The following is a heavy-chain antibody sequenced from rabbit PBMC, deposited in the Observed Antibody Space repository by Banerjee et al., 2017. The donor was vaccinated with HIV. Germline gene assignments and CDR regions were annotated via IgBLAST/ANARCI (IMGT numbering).Heavy chain of an antibody. V-gene: IGHV1S7*01. D-gene: IGHD6-1*01. CDR2: IDPVFGST. CDR1: GFDFSSYY. CDR3: ARAGYAGYGYADYFNL. J-gene: IGHJ4*01. Sequence: QLKESGGGLVQPGGSLKLSCKASGFDFSSYYMSWVRQAPGKGLEWIGYIDPVFGSTYYASWVNGRFTISSHNAQNTLYLQLNSLTAADTATYFCARAGYAGYGYADYFNLWGPGTLVTVS.